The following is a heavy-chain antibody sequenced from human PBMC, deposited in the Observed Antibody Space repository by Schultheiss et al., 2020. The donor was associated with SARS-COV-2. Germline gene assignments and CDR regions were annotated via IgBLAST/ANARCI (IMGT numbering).Heavy chain of an antibody. CDR1: GGSFSGYY. Sequence: SETLSLTCAVYGGSFSGYYWSWIRQPPGKGLEWIGEINHSGSTNYNPSLKSRVTISVDTSKNHFSLKLSSVTAADTAVYYCARQLWELLPDHFDYWGQGTLVTVSS. J-gene: IGHJ4*02. CDR2: INHSGST. CDR3: ARQLWELLPDHFDY. V-gene: IGHV4-34*01. D-gene: IGHD1-26*01.